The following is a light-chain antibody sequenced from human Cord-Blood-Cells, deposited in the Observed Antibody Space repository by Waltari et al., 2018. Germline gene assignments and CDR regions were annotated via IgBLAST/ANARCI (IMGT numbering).Light chain of an antibody. CDR2: DVS. Sequence: QSALTQPRSVSGSPGQSVTISCTGTSSDVGGYTYVSWYQQPPGKAPKLMIYDVSKRPSGVPDRFSGSKSGNTASLTISGLQAEDEADYYCCSYAGSYTFVVFGGGTKLTVL. J-gene: IGLJ2*01. CDR1: SSDVGGYTY. V-gene: IGLV2-11*01. CDR3: CSYAGSYTFVV.